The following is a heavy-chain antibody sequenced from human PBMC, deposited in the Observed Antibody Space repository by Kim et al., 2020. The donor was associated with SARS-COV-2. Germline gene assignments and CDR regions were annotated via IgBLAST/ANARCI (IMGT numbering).Heavy chain of an antibody. D-gene: IGHD3-22*01. J-gene: IGHJ1*01. CDR2: MNPNSGNT. V-gene: IGHV1-8*01. CDR1: GYTFTSYD. Sequence: ASVKVSCKASGYTFTSYDINWVRQATGQGLEWMGWMNPNSGNTGYAQKFQGRVTMTRNTSISTAYMELSSLRSEDTAVYYCARGGQYDTNFQHWGQGTLVTVSS. CDR3: ARGGQYDTNFQH.